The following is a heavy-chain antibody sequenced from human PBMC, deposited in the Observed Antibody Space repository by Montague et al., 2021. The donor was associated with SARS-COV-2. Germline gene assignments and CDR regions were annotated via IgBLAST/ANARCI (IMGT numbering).Heavy chain of an antibody. D-gene: IGHD5-12*01. Sequence: SLRLSCAASGYTFTNYAMGWVRQAPGKGLEWISLIWSNGYSTYYADSVKDRFTISRDTSKNTVSLQLNSLRAEDTAVYYCAKGENSGDYHLFAFDVWGQGTMVTVSS. CDR2: IWSNGYST. J-gene: IGHJ3*01. CDR1: GYTFTNYA. CDR3: AKGENSGDYHLFAFDV. V-gene: IGHV3-23*03.